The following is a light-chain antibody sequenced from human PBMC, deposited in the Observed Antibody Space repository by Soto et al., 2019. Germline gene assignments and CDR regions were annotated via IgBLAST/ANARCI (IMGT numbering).Light chain of an antibody. Sequence: EIVLTQSPAALSLSPGERATLSCRASQSVSSYLGWYQQKPGQAPRLLIYHASNRATGVPARFSGSGSGTDFTLTISSLEPEDFAVYYCQQRSNGFTFGPGTKVDVK. J-gene: IGKJ3*01. CDR1: QSVSSY. V-gene: IGKV3-11*01. CDR3: QQRSNGFT. CDR2: HAS.